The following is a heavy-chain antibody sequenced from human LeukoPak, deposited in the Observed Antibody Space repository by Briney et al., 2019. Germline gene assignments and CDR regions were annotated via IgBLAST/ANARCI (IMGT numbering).Heavy chain of an antibody. J-gene: IGHJ4*02. Sequence: PGGSLRLSCAAPGFTFSRYDMHWVRQATGKGLEWVALIGSAGDTYHSASVKGRFTISRENARNSLYLQMESLRAGDTAMYYCVRGIQVNRYIETAYDYWGQGTLVTVSS. CDR3: VRGIQVNRYIETAYDY. V-gene: IGHV3-13*01. D-gene: IGHD1-1*01. CDR1: GFTFSRYD. CDR2: IGSAGDT.